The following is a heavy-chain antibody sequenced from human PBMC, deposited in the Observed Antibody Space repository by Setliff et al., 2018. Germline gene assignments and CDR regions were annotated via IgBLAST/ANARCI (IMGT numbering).Heavy chain of an antibody. CDR2: INPNSGGT. V-gene: IGHV1-2*06. CDR3: AKDGGEVY. D-gene: IGHD2-21*01. Sequence: ASVKVSCKASGYAFTGYYIHWVRQAPGQGLEWMERINPNSGGTNYAQKFQGRVTMTRDTSISTAYMELSRLTSDDTAVYYCAKDGGEVYWGQGTLVTVSS. CDR1: GYAFTGYY. J-gene: IGHJ4*02.